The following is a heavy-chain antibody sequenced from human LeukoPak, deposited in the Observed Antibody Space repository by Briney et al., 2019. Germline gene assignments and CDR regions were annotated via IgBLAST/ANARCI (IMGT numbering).Heavy chain of an antibody. Sequence: SETLSLTCTVSGFSITSGYYWGWIRPPPGKGLEWLGSIFHSGRTYYNPSLESRVTISVDTSKNQFSLRLSSVTAADTAVYYCARAYCTSSSCPQHDTFDIWGQGTMVPVS. CDR2: IFHSGRT. CDR3: ARAYCTSSSCPQHDTFDI. V-gene: IGHV4-38-2*02. D-gene: IGHD2-15*01. J-gene: IGHJ3*02. CDR1: GFSITSGYY.